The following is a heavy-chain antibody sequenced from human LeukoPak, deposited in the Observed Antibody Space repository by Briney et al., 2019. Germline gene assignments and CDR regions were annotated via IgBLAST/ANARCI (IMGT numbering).Heavy chain of an antibody. V-gene: IGHV4-39*01. Sequence: SDTLSLTCTVSGGSLSSSSYYWGWIRQPPGKGLEWIGSIYYSGSTYYNPSVKSRVTISVDTSKNQFSLKLSSVTAAHTAVYYCARSGWYGAYYFDYWGQGTLVTVSS. CDR3: ARSGWYGAYYFDY. CDR1: GGSLSSSSYY. J-gene: IGHJ4*02. CDR2: IYYSGST. D-gene: IGHD6-19*01.